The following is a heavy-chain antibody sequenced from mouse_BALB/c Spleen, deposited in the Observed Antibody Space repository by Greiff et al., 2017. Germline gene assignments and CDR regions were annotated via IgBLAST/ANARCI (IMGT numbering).Heavy chain of an antibody. J-gene: IGHJ1*01. V-gene: IGHV5-12-2*01. CDR3: ARNYYGSSHGYFEV. Sequence: EVMLVESGGGLVQPGGSLKLSCAASGFTFSSYTMSWVRQTPEKRLEWVAYISNGGGSTYYPDTVKGRFTISRDNAKNTLYLQMSSLKSEDTAMYYCARNYYGSSHGYFEVWGAGTTVTVSS. CDR1: GFTFSSYT. D-gene: IGHD1-1*01. CDR2: ISNGGGST.